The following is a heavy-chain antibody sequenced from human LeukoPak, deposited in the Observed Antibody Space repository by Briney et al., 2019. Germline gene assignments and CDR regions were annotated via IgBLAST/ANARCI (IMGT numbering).Heavy chain of an antibody. Sequence: PGGSLRLSCAASGFTFSSYGMYWVRQAPGKGLEWVAVIWSNGINRYYADSVKGRFTFSRDNSKNTLSLQMNSLRAEDTAVYYCAKERGPFGAFDIWGQGTVVTVSS. CDR1: GFTFSSYG. J-gene: IGHJ3*02. V-gene: IGHV3-33*06. CDR2: IWSNGINR. CDR3: AKERGPFGAFDI. D-gene: IGHD3-16*01.